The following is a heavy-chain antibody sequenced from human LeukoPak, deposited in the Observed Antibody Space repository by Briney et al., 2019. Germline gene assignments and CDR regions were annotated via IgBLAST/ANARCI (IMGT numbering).Heavy chain of an antibody. D-gene: IGHD3-22*01. V-gene: IGHV1-69*13. Sequence: SVKVSCKASGYTFTSYGISWVRQAPGQGLEWMGRIIPIFGTANYAQKFQGRVTITADESTSTAYMELSSLRSEDTAVYYCASLYYYDSSGSDDAFDIWGQGTMVTVSS. J-gene: IGHJ3*02. CDR2: IIPIFGTA. CDR1: GYTFTSYG. CDR3: ASLYYYDSSGSDDAFDI.